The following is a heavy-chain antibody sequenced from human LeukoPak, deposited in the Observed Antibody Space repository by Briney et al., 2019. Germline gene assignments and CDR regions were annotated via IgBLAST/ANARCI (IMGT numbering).Heavy chain of an antibody. CDR3: AKGGKWDVTPFDY. CDR1: GFTFTSYS. V-gene: IGHV3-23*01. D-gene: IGHD1-26*01. Sequence: GGSLRLSCAASGFTFTSYSMNWVRQAPGKGLEWVSTISGGGGSTYYADSVKGRFTISRDNSKNTLYQQVNSLRAEDTAVYYCAKGGKWDVTPFDYWGQGTLVTVSS. CDR2: ISGGGGST. J-gene: IGHJ4*02.